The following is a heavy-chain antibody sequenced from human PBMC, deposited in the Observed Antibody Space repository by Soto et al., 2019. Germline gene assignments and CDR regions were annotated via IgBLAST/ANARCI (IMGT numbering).Heavy chain of an antibody. Sequence: GGSLRLSCAASGFTFSSYAMHWVRQAPGKGLEWVAVISYDGSNKYYADSVKGRFTISRDNSKNTLYLQMNSLRAEDTAVYYCANASIIPYDYDSSGFDYWGQGTLVTVSS. CDR3: ANASIIPYDYDSSGFDY. J-gene: IGHJ4*02. CDR2: ISYDGSNK. D-gene: IGHD3-22*01. CDR1: GFTFSSYA. V-gene: IGHV3-30-3*01.